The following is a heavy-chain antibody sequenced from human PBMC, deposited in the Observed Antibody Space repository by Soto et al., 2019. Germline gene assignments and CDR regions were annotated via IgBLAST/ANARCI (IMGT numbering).Heavy chain of an antibody. J-gene: IGHJ5*02. CDR1: GFTFTSSA. V-gene: IGHV1-58*01. CDR3: AAKPDYYDRSGYYLNWFDP. D-gene: IGHD3-22*01. CDR2: IVVGSGNT. Sequence: GASVKVSCKASGFTFTSSAVQWVRQARGQRLEWIGWIVVGSGNTNYAQKFQERVTITRDMSTSTAYMELSSLRSEDTAVYYCAAKPDYYDRSGYYLNWFDPWGEGTLVTVSS.